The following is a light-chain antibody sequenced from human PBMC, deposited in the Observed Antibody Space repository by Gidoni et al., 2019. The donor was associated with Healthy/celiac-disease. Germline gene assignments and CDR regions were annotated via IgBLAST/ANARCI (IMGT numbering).Light chain of an antibody. CDR3: QQYNNWLWT. V-gene: IGKV3-15*01. J-gene: IGKJ1*01. CDR1: QSVSRN. Sequence: ERVMTQSPATLSVSPGERATLSCRASQSVSRNLAWYQQKPGQAPRLLIYGASTRATGIPARFSGSGSGTEFTLTISSLQSEDFAVYYCQQYNNWLWTFGQGTKVEIK. CDR2: GAS.